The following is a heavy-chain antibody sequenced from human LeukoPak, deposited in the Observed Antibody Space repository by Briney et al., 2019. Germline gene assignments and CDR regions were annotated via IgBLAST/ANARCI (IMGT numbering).Heavy chain of an antibody. CDR2: IYYSGST. D-gene: IGHD1-14*01. Sequence: SETLSLTCTVSGGSISSYYWSWIRQPPGKGLEWIGYIYYSGSTNYNPSLKSRVTISVDRSKNQFSLKLSSVTAADTAVYYCARDNPNAGLDYWGQGTLVTVSS. CDR1: GGSISSYY. J-gene: IGHJ4*02. CDR3: ARDNPNAGLDY. V-gene: IGHV4-59*12.